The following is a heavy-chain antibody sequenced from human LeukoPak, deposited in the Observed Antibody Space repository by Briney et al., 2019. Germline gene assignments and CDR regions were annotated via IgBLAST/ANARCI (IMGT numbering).Heavy chain of an antibody. V-gene: IGHV4-59*08. CDR3: AKMSSSSNWFDP. CDR1: GGSLSSYY. D-gene: IGHD6-6*01. J-gene: IGHJ5*02. Sequence: PSETLSLTCTVSGGSLSSYYWSWIRQPPGKGLEWIGYIYYSGSTNYNPSLTSRVTISVDTSKNQFSLKLSSVTAADTAVYYCAKMSSSSNWFDPWGQGTLVTVSS. CDR2: IYYSGST.